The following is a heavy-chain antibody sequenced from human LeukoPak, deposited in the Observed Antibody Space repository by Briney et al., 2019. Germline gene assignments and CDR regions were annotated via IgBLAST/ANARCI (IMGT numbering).Heavy chain of an antibody. CDR2: INPHSGGT. D-gene: IGHD5-18*01. V-gene: IGHV1-2*02. CDR3: AREQEEGTAMVY. Sequence: ASVKVSCKASGYTFTGYHMHWVRQAPGQGLEWMGWINPHSGGTNYAQKFQGRVTMTRDTSINTAYMELSGLRFGDTAVYYCAREQEEGTAMVYWGQGTLVTVSS. J-gene: IGHJ4*02. CDR1: GYTFTGYH.